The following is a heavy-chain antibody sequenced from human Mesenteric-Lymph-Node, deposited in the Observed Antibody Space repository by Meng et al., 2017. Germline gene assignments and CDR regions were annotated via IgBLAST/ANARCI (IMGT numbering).Heavy chain of an antibody. CDR2: VVYSGTT. V-gene: IGHV4-39*01. CDR3: ARHHHSPTFDY. D-gene: IGHD1-14*01. J-gene: IGHJ4*02. CDR1: AGSTSSSSYY. Sequence: QRHRREPAQGLVKPSEPLSLTGTGSAGSTSSSSYYWAWIRQPPGEGLEWIGSVVYSGTTYYTSSLKSRVSISVDTSKNQFSLKLSSVTAADTAVYYCARHHHSPTFDYWGQGTLVTVSS.